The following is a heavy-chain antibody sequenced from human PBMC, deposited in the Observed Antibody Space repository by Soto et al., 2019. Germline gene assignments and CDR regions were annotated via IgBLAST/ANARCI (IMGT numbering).Heavy chain of an antibody. J-gene: IGHJ5*02. CDR2: ISSGGTYT. D-gene: IGHD2-15*01. CDR3: ARTFVDGMAGFGP. V-gene: IGHV3-74*01. Sequence: GGSLSLSCGASGFTLSTYWMHWVRPVPGKGLVWVSRISSGGTYTNYADSVKGRFTISRDSARNTLFLQMNYLTGEDTAVYYCARTFVDGMAGFGPWGQGTLVTVSS. CDR1: GFTLSTYW.